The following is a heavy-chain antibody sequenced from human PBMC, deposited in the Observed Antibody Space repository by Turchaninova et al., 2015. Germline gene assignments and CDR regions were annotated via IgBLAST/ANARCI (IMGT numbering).Heavy chain of an antibody. CDR1: GGSISSRNYY. CDR3: ARIIGYNYNPTGHFDY. CDR2: IYFSGST. D-gene: IGHD3-16*01. V-gene: IGHV4-39*01. J-gene: IGHJ4*02. Sequence: QLQLQESGPGLVKPSETLSLACTVSGGSISSRNYYWGCLRQPPEKGLELIGNIYFSGSTYYHPSLKSRVTISVDTSKSQFSLKLSSVTVADTAVYYCARIIGYNYNPTGHFDYWGQGALVTVSS.